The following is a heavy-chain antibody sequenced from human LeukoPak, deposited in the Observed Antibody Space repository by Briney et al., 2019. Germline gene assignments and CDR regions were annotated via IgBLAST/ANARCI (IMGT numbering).Heavy chain of an antibody. J-gene: IGHJ3*02. V-gene: IGHV4-39*01. CDR3: ARHRNPDAFDI. D-gene: IGHD2/OR15-2a*01. CDR2: IYYSGNT. Sequence: SETLSLTCTVSGGSISSSFYHWGWIRQPPGKGLEWIGSIYYSGNTYYNPSLKSRVTISVDTSKNQFSLRLTSVTAADTAVYYCARHRNPDAFDIWGQGTMVTVSS. CDR1: GGSISSSFYH.